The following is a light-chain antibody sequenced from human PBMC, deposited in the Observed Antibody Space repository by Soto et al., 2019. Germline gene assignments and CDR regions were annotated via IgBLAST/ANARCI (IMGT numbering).Light chain of an antibody. CDR1: QSVSNY. CDR3: LQSYGNPRT. CDR2: AAS. Sequence: DIPMTQSPASLSASLGDRVTITCRTSQSVSNYFNWYQQKSGKAPKLLLHAASTLQTGVPSRFSCSGSGTDFTLPIISLQPQEFSTYYCLQSYGNPRTFGQGTKVEIK. V-gene: IGKV1-39*01. J-gene: IGKJ1*01.